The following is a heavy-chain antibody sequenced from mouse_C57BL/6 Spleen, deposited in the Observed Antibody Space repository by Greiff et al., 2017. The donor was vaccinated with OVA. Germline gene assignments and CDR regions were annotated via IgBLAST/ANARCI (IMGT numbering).Heavy chain of an antibody. CDR3: ARSDYYGSIYDAMDY. V-gene: IGHV1-12*01. Sequence: QVQLQQSGAELVRPGASVKMSCTASGFTFTSYNMHWVKQTPRQGLEWIGAIYPGNGDTSYNQKFKGKATMTVAKSSSTAYMQLRSLTSEDSAVYFSARSDYYGSIYDAMDYWGQGTSVTVSS. CDR1: GFTFTSYN. J-gene: IGHJ4*01. CDR2: IYPGNGDT. D-gene: IGHD1-1*01.